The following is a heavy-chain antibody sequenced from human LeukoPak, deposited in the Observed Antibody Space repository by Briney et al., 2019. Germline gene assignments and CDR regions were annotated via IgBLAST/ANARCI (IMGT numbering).Heavy chain of an antibody. CDR3: ARDQSGSLDY. CDR1: GFTLSNTW. J-gene: IGHJ4*02. D-gene: IGHD1-26*01. Sequence: GGSLRLSCAASGFTLSNTWMAWVRQAPGKGLEWVANINQDGSTKQYVDSVKGRFTISRDNAKNSLHLQMNNLRAEDTAVYYCARDQSGSLDYWGQGTLLTVSS. V-gene: IGHV3-7*01. CDR2: INQDGSTK.